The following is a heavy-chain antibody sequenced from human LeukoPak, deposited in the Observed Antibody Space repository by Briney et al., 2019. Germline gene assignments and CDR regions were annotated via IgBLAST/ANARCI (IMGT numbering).Heavy chain of an antibody. D-gene: IGHD4-17*01. J-gene: IGHJ4*02. CDR1: GYTFTSYD. CDR3: ARAHMTTVTTLFDY. Sequence: ASVKVSCKASGYTFTSYDINWVRQATGQGLEWMGWMNPNSGNTGYAQKFQGRVTMTRNTSISTAYMELSSLRSEDTAVYYCARAHMTTVTTLFDYWGQGTLVTVSS. V-gene: IGHV1-8*01. CDR2: MNPNSGNT.